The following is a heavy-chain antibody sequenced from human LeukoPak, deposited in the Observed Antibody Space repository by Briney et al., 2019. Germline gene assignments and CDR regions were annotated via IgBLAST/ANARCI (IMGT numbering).Heavy chain of an antibody. CDR2: IYYSATT. Sequence: AWPTPSLTCTLSGASISSSSYYWGWIRTPPGKGLEWIGSIYYSATTYYNPSLKSRVTISVDTSKNQFSLKLSSVTAPDTAVYYCARKWGQLPRGNAFDIWGQGTMVTVSS. J-gene: IGHJ3*02. V-gene: IGHV4-39*01. CDR1: GASISSSSYY. D-gene: IGHD2-15*01. CDR3: ARKWGQLPRGNAFDI.